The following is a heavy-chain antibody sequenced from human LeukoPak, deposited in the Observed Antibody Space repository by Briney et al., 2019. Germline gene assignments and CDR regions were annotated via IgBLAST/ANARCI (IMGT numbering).Heavy chain of an antibody. D-gene: IGHD3-22*01. CDR1: GYTFTGYY. V-gene: IGHV1-2*02. CDR2: INPNSGGT. CDR3: ARDSYAYYYDSSGYRSLIDI. Sequence: ASVKVSCKASGYTFTGYYMHWVRQAPGQGLEWMGWINPNSGGTNCAQKFQGRVTMTRDTSISTAYMELSRLRSDDTAVYYCARDSYAYYYDSSGYRSLIDIWGQGTMVTVSS. J-gene: IGHJ3*02.